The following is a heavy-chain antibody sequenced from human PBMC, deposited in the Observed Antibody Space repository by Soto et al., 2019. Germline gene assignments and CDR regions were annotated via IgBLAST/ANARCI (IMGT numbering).Heavy chain of an antibody. V-gene: IGHV4-38-2*01. CDR3: ARATYLYDTTGSFEEGWFDP. Sequence: SETLSLTCGVSVYSINSDYYWGWIRQPPGKGLEWIGSIYHSGNIYYNPSLKRRVTISLDTAKNQFSLKLSSVTAADTAAYYCARATYLYDTTGSFEEGWFDPWSQGTMVTVYS. D-gene: IGHD1-1*01. J-gene: IGHJ5*02. CDR2: IYHSGNI. CDR1: VYSINSDYY.